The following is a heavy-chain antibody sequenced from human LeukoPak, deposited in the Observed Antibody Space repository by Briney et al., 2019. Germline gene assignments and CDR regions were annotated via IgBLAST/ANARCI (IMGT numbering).Heavy chain of an antibody. CDR2: IKSKTDGGTT. CDR1: GFTFSNAW. J-gene: IGHJ4*02. CDR3: TTDLGGWSEFDY. Sequence: GGSLRLSCAASGFTFSNAWMSWVRQAPGKGLEWVGRIKSKTDGGTTDYAAPVKGRFTISRDDSKNTLYLQMNSLKTEDTAVYYCTTDLGGWSEFDYWGQGTLVTVSS. D-gene: IGHD1-1*01. V-gene: IGHV3-15*01.